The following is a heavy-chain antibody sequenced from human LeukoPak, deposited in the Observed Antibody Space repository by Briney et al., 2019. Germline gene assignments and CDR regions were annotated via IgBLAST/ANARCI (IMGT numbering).Heavy chain of an antibody. CDR3: AKDRFGNELFDY. J-gene: IGHJ4*02. CDR2: ISGSGGST. CDR1: GFTFSSYA. Sequence: GGSLRLSCAASGFTFSSYAMSRVRQAPGKGLEWVSAISGSGGSTYYADSVKGRFTISRDNSKNTLYLQMNSLRAEDTAVYYCAKDRFGNELFDYWGQGTLVTVSS. V-gene: IGHV3-23*01. D-gene: IGHD1-1*01.